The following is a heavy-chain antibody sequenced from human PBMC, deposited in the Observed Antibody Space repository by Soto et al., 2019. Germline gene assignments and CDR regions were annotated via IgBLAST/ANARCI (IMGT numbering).Heavy chain of an antibody. CDR3: ARNYGYCSSASCYYMDV. CDR1: GYTFTNYA. Sequence: QVQVVQSGAEVKKPGASVKVSCKASGYTFTNYAVHWVRQAPGQRLEWMGWINTGTGNTKYSRNFQGRVTITRDTSASKDYMDLRSLRSEDTAVYYCARNYGYCSSASCYYMDVWGQGTTVTVSS. V-gene: IGHV1-3*04. J-gene: IGHJ6*03. D-gene: IGHD2-2*01. CDR2: INTGTGNT.